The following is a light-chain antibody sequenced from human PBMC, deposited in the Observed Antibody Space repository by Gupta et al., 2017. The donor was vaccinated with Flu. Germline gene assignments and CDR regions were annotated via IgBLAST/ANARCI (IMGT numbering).Light chain of an antibody. CDR2: GAS. CDR1: QSVLYSYNNKNY. J-gene: IGKJ2*01. V-gene: IGKV4-1*01. Sequence: DIVMTQSPDSLAVSLGERVTINCKTSQSVLYSYNNKNYLAWYQQKPGQPPKLLIYGASTREYGVPDRFSGSGSGTDSTLTISSRHAEDVAVYYCQQEDSTPSPVGQGTKLEIK. CDR3: QQEDSTPSP.